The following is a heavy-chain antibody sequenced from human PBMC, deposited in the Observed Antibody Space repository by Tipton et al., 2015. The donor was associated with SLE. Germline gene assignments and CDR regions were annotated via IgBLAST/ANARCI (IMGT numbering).Heavy chain of an antibody. D-gene: IGHD4-17*01. CDR1: GGSISSGSYY. CDR2: IYYSGST. Sequence: TLSLTCTVSGGSISSGSYYWSWIRQPAGKGLEWIGYIYYSGSTNYNPSLKSRVTISVDTSKNQFSLKLSSVTAADTAVYYCARTTVTTRWFDPWGQGTLVTVSS. J-gene: IGHJ5*02. CDR3: ARTTVTTRWFDP. V-gene: IGHV4-61*10.